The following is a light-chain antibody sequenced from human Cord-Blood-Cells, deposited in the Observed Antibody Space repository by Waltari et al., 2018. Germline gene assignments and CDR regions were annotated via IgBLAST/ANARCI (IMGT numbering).Light chain of an antibody. CDR1: QSISSY. J-gene: IGKJ3*01. V-gene: IGKV1-39*01. CDR3: QQSYSTPVT. CDR2: AAS. Sequence: DIQMTQSPSSLSASVGDRVTITCLASQSISSYLNWYQQKPWKAPKLLIYAASSLQSGVPSRFSGSRSGTDFTLTISSLQPEDFATYYCQQSYSTPVTFGPGTKVDIK.